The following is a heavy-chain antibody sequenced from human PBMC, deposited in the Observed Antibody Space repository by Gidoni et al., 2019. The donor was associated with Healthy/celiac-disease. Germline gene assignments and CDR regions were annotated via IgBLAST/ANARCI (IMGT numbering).Heavy chain of an antibody. Sequence: EVQLLESGGGLVQPGGSLRLSCAASDFTFTSYAFGWVRQAPGKGLEWVSAISGSGGSTYYADSVKGRFTISRDNSKNTLYLQMNSLRAEDTAVYYCAKDHPEGRTIFGVLYGMDVWGQGTTVTVSS. J-gene: IGHJ6*02. D-gene: IGHD3-3*01. CDR1: DFTFTSYA. CDR3: AKDHPEGRTIFGVLYGMDV. V-gene: IGHV3-23*01. CDR2: ISGSGGST.